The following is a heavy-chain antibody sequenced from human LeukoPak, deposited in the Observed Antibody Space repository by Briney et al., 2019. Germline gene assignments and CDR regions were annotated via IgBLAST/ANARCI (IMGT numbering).Heavy chain of an antibody. D-gene: IGHD6-19*01. CDR1: GFTFSSYA. CDR3: ARGPKAVAGTQAGY. J-gene: IGHJ4*02. CDR2: ISYDGSNK. V-gene: IGHV3-30-3*01. Sequence: GGSLRLSCAASGFTFSSYAMHWVRQAPGNGLEWVAVISYDGSNKYYADSVKGRFTISRDNSKNTLYLQMNSLRAEDTAVYYCARGPKAVAGTQAGYWGQGTLVTVSS.